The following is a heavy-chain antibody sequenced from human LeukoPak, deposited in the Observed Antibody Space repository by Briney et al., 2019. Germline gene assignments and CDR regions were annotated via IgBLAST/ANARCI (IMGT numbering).Heavy chain of an antibody. CDR1: GFTFSSYW. D-gene: IGHD6-19*01. CDR2: INSDGSST. CDR3: ARDGIAVEFPRRFDY. J-gene: IGHJ4*02. Sequence: PGGSLRLSCAASGFTFSSYWMHWVRQAPGKGLVWVSRINSDGSSTSYADSVKGRFTISRDNAKNTLYLQMNSLRAEDTAVYYCARDGIAVEFPRRFDYWGQGTLVTVSS. V-gene: IGHV3-74*01.